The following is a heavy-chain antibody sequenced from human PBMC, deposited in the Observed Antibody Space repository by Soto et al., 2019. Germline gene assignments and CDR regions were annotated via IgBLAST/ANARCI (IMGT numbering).Heavy chain of an antibody. V-gene: IGHV1-2*02. CDR3: ARLSYYDSSGYYSDY. D-gene: IGHD3-22*01. Sequence: ASVKVSCKASGYTFTGYYMHWVRQAPGQGLEWMGWINPNSGGTNYAQKFQGRVTMTRDTSISTAYMELSRLRSDDTAVYYCARLSYYDSSGYYSDYWGQGTLVTSPQ. J-gene: IGHJ4*02. CDR1: GYTFTGYY. CDR2: INPNSGGT.